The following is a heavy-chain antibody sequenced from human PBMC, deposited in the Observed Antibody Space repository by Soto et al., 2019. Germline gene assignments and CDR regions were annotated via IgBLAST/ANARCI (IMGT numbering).Heavy chain of an antibody. CDR3: ARVRGSSSWTALDY. J-gene: IGHJ4*02. V-gene: IGHV1-8*01. CDR2: MNPNSGKA. Sequence: ASVKVSCKASGYTFTSYDINWVRQATGQGLEWMGWMNPNSGKADYAQKFQGRVTMTRNTSISTAYMELSSLRSEDTAVYYCARVRGSSSWTALDYWGQGTLVTVSS. D-gene: IGHD6-13*01. CDR1: GYTFTSYD.